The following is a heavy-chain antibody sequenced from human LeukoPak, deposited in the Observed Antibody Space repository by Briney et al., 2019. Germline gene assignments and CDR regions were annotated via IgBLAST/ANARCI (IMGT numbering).Heavy chain of an antibody. Sequence: PSETLSLTCTVSGGPITTYYLSWIRQSAGMGLEWIGSIYYSGNTYYNASLKSRVTISLDPSKNQFSLKLNSMTAADTAVYYCARSGYGDDFDYWGQGTLVTVSS. D-gene: IGHD4-17*01. CDR2: IYYSGNT. V-gene: IGHV4-59*08. CDR1: GGPITTYY. CDR3: ARSGYGDDFDY. J-gene: IGHJ4*02.